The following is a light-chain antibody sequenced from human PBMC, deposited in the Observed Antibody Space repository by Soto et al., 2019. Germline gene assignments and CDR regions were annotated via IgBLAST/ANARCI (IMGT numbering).Light chain of an antibody. Sequence: EIQMTQSPSSLSASVGETVTLTCRASHTIATYLNWYRQKSGKVPEVLIYGATSLQRGVPARFTGSGYGPHFTLTIRSLPPDDFSTYFGQQFYYYPHTFGQGTKLE. J-gene: IGKJ2*01. CDR1: HTIATY. CDR2: GAT. V-gene: IGKV1-39*01. CDR3: QQFYYYPHT.